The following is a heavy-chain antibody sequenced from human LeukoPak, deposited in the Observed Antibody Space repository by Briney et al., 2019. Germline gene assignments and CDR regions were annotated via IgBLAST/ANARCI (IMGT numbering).Heavy chain of an antibody. CDR3: ATLGGSGSYDYYYYGMDV. CDR2: FDPEDGET. V-gene: IGHV1-24*01. Sequence: ASVKVSCKVSGYTLTELSMHWVRQAPGKGLEWMGGFDPEDGETIYAQKFQGRVTMTEDTSTDTAYMELSSLRPVDTAVYYCATLGGSGSYDYYYYGMDVWGQGTTVTVSS. D-gene: IGHD3-10*01. CDR1: GYTLTELS. J-gene: IGHJ6*02.